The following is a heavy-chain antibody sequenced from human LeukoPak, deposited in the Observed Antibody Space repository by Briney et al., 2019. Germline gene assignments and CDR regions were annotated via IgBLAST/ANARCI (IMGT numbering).Heavy chain of an antibody. CDR3: ARVGSGDYGTDY. D-gene: IGHD3-10*01. CDR2: MNPNSGNT. J-gene: IGHJ4*02. CDR1: GYTFTSYD. Sequence: GASVKVSCKASGYTFTSYDINWVRQATGQGLEWMGWMNPNSGNTGYAQKFQGRVTMTRNTSISTAYMELSSLRSEDTAVYYRARVGSGDYGTDYWGQGTLVTVSS. V-gene: IGHV1-8*01.